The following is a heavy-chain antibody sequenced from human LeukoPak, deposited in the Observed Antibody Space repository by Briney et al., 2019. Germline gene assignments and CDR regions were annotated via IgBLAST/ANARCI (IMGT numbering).Heavy chain of an antibody. CDR3: AKDRYGRGSWALWDY. Sequence: GGSLRLSCAASGFTLSTYGMHWVRQAPGKGLGWEAAILSDGGHKNYADSVKGRFTISRDNSKNTLYLQINRLRGEATAVYYCAKDRYGRGSWALWDYWGQGTLVIVSS. J-gene: IGHJ4*02. D-gene: IGHD6-19*01. CDR1: GFTLSTYG. V-gene: IGHV3-30*18. CDR2: ILSDGGHK.